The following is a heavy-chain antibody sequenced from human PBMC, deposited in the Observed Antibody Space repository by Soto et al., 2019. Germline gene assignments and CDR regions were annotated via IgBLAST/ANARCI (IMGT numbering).Heavy chain of an antibody. CDR2: IHYSGST. Sequence: QVQLQESGPGLVKPSQTLSLTCTVSGGSISSGGYYWNWIRQHPGKGLEWIGYIHYSGSTKYNPSLKRRVTISVDTSKTQFSLKLTSVTAADTAVYYCARELLNYYFYMDVWGRGTTVTVSS. D-gene: IGHD2-15*01. CDR1: GGSISSGGYY. CDR3: ARELLNYYFYMDV. J-gene: IGHJ6*03. V-gene: IGHV4-31*03.